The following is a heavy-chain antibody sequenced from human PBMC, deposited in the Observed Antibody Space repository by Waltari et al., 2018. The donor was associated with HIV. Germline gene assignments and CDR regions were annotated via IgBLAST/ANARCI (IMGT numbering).Heavy chain of an antibody. V-gene: IGHV1-24*01. Sequence: QVQLVQSGAEVKKPGASVKVSCKVSGSTLTELSMHWVRQAPGNGLEWTGGFDPEDGETIYAQKFQGRVTMTEDTSTDTAYMELSSLRSEDTAVYYCATDLLIGTMVRDPGAFDIWGQGTMVTVSS. CDR2: FDPEDGET. CDR1: GSTLTELS. J-gene: IGHJ3*02. D-gene: IGHD3-10*01. CDR3: ATDLLIGTMVRDPGAFDI.